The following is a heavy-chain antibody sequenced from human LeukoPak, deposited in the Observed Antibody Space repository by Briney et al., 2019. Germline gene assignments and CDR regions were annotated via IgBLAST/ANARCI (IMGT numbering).Heavy chain of an antibody. CDR3: ARSITFGEPPDY. Sequence: SETLSLTCTVSGGSISSYYWSWIRQPPGKGLEWIWYIYYSGSTNYNPSLKSRVTISVDTSKNQFSLKLSSVTAADTAVYYCARSITFGEPPDYWGQGTLVTVSS. V-gene: IGHV4-59*01. D-gene: IGHD3-10*01. J-gene: IGHJ4*02. CDR2: IYYSGST. CDR1: GGSISSYY.